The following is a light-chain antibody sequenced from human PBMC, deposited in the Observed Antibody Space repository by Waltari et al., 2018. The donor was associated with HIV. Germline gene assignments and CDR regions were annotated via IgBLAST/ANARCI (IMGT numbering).Light chain of an antibody. V-gene: IGKV1-9*01. CDR1: QDISDF. CDR2: DAS. J-gene: IGKJ4*01. Sequence: DIRLTKPQSSLPASVGDRSPVACRASQDISDFLAWYQQNPGIAPRLLIYDASTLYTGVPSRFRGSGSGTEFTLTISSLQPEDFASYYCQQLHTFPLTFGGGTKV. CDR3: QQLHTFPLT.